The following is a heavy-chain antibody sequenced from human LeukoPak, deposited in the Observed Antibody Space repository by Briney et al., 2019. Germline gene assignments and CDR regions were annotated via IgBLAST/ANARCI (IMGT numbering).Heavy chain of an antibody. CDR3: AKVMTRTMVRGVPPSDY. CDR1: GFTFSSYA. D-gene: IGHD3-10*01. V-gene: IGHV3-23*01. Sequence: GGSLRLSCAASGFTFSSYAMTWVRQAPGKGLEWVSTISGSGGSTYYADSVKGRFTISRDNSKNTLYLQMSSLRAQDTALYYCAKVMTRTMVRGVPPSDYWGQGTLVTVSS. CDR2: ISGSGGST. J-gene: IGHJ4*02.